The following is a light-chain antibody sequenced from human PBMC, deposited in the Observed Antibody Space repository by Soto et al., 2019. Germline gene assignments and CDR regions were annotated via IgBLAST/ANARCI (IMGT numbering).Light chain of an antibody. J-gene: IGKJ5*01. V-gene: IGKV4-1*01. Sequence: DIVMPQSPDSLAVSLGERATINCKSSQSVLYSSNNKNYLAWYKQKPGQPSKLLIYWASTREFGVPDRFRGSGSGTDFTLTISSLQAGDVGVYYCMQSIQLPITFGQGTRLEIK. CDR1: QSVLYSSNNKNY. CDR2: WAS. CDR3: MQSIQLPIT.